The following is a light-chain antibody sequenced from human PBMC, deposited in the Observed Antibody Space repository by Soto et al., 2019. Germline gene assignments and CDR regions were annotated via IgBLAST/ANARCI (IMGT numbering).Light chain of an antibody. CDR2: DDN. V-gene: IGLV1-51*01. Sequence: QSVMTQPPSVSAAPGQKVTISCSGSSSNIGGNSVSWYQQLPGTAPKLLIYDDNKRPSGIPDRFSGSKSGTSATLGITGFQTGDEADYYCGSWDSSLIADVFGTGTKLTVL. CDR3: GSWDSSLIADV. J-gene: IGLJ1*01. CDR1: SSNIGGNS.